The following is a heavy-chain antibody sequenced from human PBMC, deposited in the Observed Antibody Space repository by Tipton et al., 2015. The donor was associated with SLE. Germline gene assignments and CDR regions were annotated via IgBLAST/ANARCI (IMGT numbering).Heavy chain of an antibody. CDR3: ARPGITIVQGVTPGAFDI. CDR1: GFTVSSNY. Sequence: SLRLSCAASGFTVSSNYMSWVRQAPGKGLEWVSVIYSGGSTYYADSVKGRFTISRDNSKNTLYLQMNSLRAEDTAVYYCARPGITIVQGVTPGAFDIWGQGTMVTVSS. V-gene: IGHV3-53*05. CDR2: IYSGGST. J-gene: IGHJ3*02. D-gene: IGHD3-10*01.